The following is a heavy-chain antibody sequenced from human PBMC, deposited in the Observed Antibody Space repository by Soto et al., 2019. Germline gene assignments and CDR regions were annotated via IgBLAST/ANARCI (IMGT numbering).Heavy chain of an antibody. Sequence: PGGSLRLSCAASGSTFSSYGMHWVRQAPGKGLEWVAVISYDGSNKYYADSVKGRFTISRDNSKNTLYLQMNSLRAEDTAVYYCAKDGDIAARASADPYYYYGMDVWGPGTTVTVSS. J-gene: IGHJ6*02. V-gene: IGHV3-30*18. CDR1: GSTFSSYG. CDR3: AKDGDIAARASADPYYYYGMDV. CDR2: ISYDGSNK. D-gene: IGHD6-6*01.